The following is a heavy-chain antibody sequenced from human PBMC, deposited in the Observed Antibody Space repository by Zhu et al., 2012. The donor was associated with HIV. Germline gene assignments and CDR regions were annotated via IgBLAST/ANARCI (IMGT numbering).Heavy chain of an antibody. J-gene: IGHJ4*02. D-gene: IGHD3-10*01. CDR1: GGSFSGYY. CDR3: ARVLLWFGESSEAGYYFDP. Sequence: QVQLQQWGAGLLKPSETLSLTCAVYGGSFSGYYWSWIRQPPGKGLEWIGEINHSGSTNYNPSLKSRLTMSVDTSKNQFSLKLSSVTAADTALYYCARVLLWFGESSEAGYYFDPWGQGTLVTVSS. CDR2: INHSGST. V-gene: IGHV4-34*01.